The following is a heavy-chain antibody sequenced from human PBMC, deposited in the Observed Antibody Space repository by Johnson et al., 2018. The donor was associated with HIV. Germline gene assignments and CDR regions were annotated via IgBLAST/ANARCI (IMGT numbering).Heavy chain of an antibody. J-gene: IGHJ3*01. CDR3: ARKQWLEVPSDALDV. CDR2: IYSDGSDS. Sequence: VQLVESGGGLVKPGGSLRLSCAASGFIFRNYWMYWVRQAPGKGLVWVARIYSDGSDSAYADSVKGRFTISRDNAKKTLYLQMNSLRAEDTAVYYCARKQWLEVPSDALDVWGQGTMVTVSS. D-gene: IGHD6-19*01. V-gene: IGHV3-74*03. CDR1: GFIFRNYW.